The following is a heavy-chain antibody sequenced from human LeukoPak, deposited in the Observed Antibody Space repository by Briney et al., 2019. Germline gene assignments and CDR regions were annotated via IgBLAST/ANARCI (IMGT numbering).Heavy chain of an antibody. CDR1: GYTFTAYY. D-gene: IGHD6-19*01. V-gene: IGHV1-2*02. CDR3: ARARVPIAVAGLYYFDY. Sequence: GASVTVSCKAAGYTFTAYYIHWLRQAPGQGPEWMGWIKPDSGSSHYAQKFQGRVTMTRDTSSNSAYMDLTRLKSDDTALYYCARARVPIAVAGLYYFDYWGQGALVTVSS. J-gene: IGHJ4*02. CDR2: IKPDSGSS.